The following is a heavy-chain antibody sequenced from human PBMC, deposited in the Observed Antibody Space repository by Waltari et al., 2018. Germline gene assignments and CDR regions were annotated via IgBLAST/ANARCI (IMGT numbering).Heavy chain of an antibody. Sequence: QLPLQESGPGLVKPSATLSLTCTVPGASINSLNYHWGWVRQPPGKGLEWIGNLYYGGSTYYNPSLQRRVNMSIDASKNQLSLSLTSVSAADTATYYCASFNAWNFDLDYWGQGTLVTVSS. D-gene: IGHD1-7*01. CDR3: ASFNAWNFDLDY. CDR1: GASINSLNYH. V-gene: IGHV4-39*01. J-gene: IGHJ4*02. CDR2: LYYGGST.